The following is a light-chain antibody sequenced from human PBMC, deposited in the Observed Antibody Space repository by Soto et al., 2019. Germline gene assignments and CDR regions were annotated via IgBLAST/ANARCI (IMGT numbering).Light chain of an antibody. J-gene: IGKJ3*01. Sequence: IQMTQSPSSLSSSVGDRVTITCRASQGISSYLAWYQQKPGKAPKLLIYAASTLQSGVPSRFSGSGSRTDFTLPISSLQPEDFATYYCQQLNSYPFFGPGTKVDI. CDR3: QQLNSYPF. CDR2: AAS. CDR1: QGISSY. V-gene: IGKV1-9*01.